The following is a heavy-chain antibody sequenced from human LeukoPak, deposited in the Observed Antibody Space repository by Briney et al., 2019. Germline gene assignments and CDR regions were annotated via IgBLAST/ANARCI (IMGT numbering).Heavy chain of an antibody. Sequence: GGSLRLSCAASLFTFSSSAMAWGREAPGPGREWCSAISGSGGITDYADSVKGRFTISRDNSKNTLYLQMNSLRAEDTAVYYCAKCGYSGCHLIDYWGQGTLVTVSS. CDR1: LFTFSSSA. D-gene: IGHD5-12*01. V-gene: IGHV3-23*01. CDR3: AKCGYSGCHLIDY. J-gene: IGHJ4*02. CDR2: ISGSGGIT.